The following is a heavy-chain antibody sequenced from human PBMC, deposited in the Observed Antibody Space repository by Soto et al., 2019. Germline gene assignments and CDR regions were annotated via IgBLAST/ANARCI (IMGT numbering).Heavy chain of an antibody. CDR3: ARQPQLEYYFDY. J-gene: IGHJ4*02. V-gene: IGHV5-10-1*01. CDR1: GYSFTSYW. Sequence: GESLKISCNGSGYSFTSYWISWVRQMPGKGLEWMGRIDPSDSYTNYSPSFQGHVTISADKSISTAYLQWSSLKASDTAMYYCARQPQLEYYFDYWGQGTLVTVYS. CDR2: IDPSDSYT. D-gene: IGHD6-13*01.